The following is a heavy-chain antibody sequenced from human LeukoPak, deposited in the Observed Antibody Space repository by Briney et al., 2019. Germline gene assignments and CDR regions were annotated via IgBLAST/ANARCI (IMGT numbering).Heavy chain of an antibody. Sequence: QPGGSLRLSCAASGFTFSSYWMSWVRQAPGKGLEWVANIKQDGSEKYYVDSVKGRFTISRDNAKNSLYLQMNSLRAEDTAVYYXXXRKFSGSXXSYXYXXXXDVWGKGTTVTVSS. V-gene: IGHV3-7*01. CDR1: GFTFSSYW. CDR2: IKQDGSEK. J-gene: IGHJ6*03. D-gene: IGHD1-26*01. CDR3: XXRKFSGSXXSYXYXXXXDV.